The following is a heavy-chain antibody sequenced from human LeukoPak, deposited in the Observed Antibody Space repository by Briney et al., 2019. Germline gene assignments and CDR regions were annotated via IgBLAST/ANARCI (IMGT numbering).Heavy chain of an antibody. CDR3: AKGRPEVWFGELLF. CDR2: IRYDVSNK. Sequence: GGSLRLSCAASGFSFSTYGMHWVRQAPGKGLEWVAFIRYDVSNKYYADSVKGRFTISRDNSKNTLYLQMNSLRVEDTAVYYCAKGRPEVWFGELLFWDQGTLVTVSS. V-gene: IGHV3-30*02. CDR1: GFSFSTYG. J-gene: IGHJ4*02. D-gene: IGHD3-10*01.